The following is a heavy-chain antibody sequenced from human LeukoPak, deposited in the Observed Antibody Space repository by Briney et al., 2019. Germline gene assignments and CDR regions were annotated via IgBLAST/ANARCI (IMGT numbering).Heavy chain of an antibody. D-gene: IGHD3-9*01. V-gene: IGHV1-69*05. J-gene: IGHJ6*03. CDR1: GGTFSSYA. CDR2: IIPIFGTA. CDR3: ARELRYFDWPGYYMDV. Sequence: SVKVSCKASGGTFSSYAISWVRQAPGQGLEWMGRIIPIFGTANYAQKFQGRVTITTDESTSTAYMELSSLRSEDTAVYYCARELRYFDWPGYYMDVWGKGTMVTVSS.